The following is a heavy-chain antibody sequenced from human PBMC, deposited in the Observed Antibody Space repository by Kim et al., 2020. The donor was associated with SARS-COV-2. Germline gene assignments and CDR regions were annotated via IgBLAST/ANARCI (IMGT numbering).Heavy chain of an antibody. J-gene: IGHJ3*02. Sequence: GESLKISCKGSGYSFTSYWIGWVRQMPGKGLEWMGIIYPGDSDTRYSPSFQGQVTISADKSISTAYLQWSSLKASDTAMYYCARCFRDYYGSGTAFDIWGQGTMVTVSS. CDR3: ARCFRDYYGSGTAFDI. V-gene: IGHV5-51*01. CDR1: GYSFTSYW. CDR2: IYPGDSDT. D-gene: IGHD3-10*01.